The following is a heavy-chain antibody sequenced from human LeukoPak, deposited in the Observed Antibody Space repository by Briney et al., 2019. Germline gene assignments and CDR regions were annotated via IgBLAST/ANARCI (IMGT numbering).Heavy chain of an antibody. CDR3: VRDGDNWNDFDH. D-gene: IGHD1-1*01. V-gene: IGHV3-7*01. CDR2: IKEDGSVK. CDR1: GFTFGNYW. J-gene: IGHJ4*02. Sequence: GGSLRLSCEASGFTFGNYWMTWVRQAPGKGLEWVANIKEDGSVKRYLDSVKGRFTISRDNAKKSLYLQMNSLRADDTALYYCVRDGDNWNDFDHWGQGSLVTVSS.